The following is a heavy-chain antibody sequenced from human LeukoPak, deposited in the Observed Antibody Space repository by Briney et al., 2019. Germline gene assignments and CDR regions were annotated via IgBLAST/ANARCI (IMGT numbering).Heavy chain of an antibody. D-gene: IGHD2-15*01. CDR2: IYPGDSDT. J-gene: IGHJ3*02. V-gene: IGHV5-51*01. Sequence: GESLKISCKGSGYSFTSYWIGWVRQMPGKGLEWMGIIYPGDSDTRYSPSLQGQVTISADKSISTAYLQWSSLKASDTAMYYCARRGSYYQDAFDIWGQGTMVTVSS. CDR1: GYSFTSYW. CDR3: ARRGSYYQDAFDI.